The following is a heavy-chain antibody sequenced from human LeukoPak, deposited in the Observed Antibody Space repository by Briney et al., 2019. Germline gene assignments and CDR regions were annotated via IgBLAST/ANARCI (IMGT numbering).Heavy chain of an antibody. CDR2: TYYKSKWSN. D-gene: IGHD2-2*01. V-gene: IGHV6-1*01. CDR3: ARGDQAFDY. CDR1: GDSVSNRRAA. J-gene: IGHJ4*02. Sequence: SQTLSLTCGISGDSVSNRRAAWNWIRQSPSRGLEWLGRTYYKSKWSNNYAVSVKSRITINPDTSENQFSLQLNSVTPEDTAVYYCARGDQAFDYWGQGTLVTVSS.